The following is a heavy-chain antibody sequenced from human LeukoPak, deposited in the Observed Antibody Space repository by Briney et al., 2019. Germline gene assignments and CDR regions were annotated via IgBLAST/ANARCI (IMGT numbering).Heavy chain of an antibody. Sequence: GGSLRLSCAASGFTFTDHYMSWIRQAPGGGREGVSCISSSSSNTDYADSVKGRFTISRDNAKNLLFLQMNSLRAEDTAVYFCAREGVRGSQALDAFDIWGEGTMVTVSS. D-gene: IGHD3-10*01. CDR3: AREGVRGSQALDAFDI. CDR1: GFTFTDHY. V-gene: IGHV3-11*05. J-gene: IGHJ3*02. CDR2: ISSSSSNT.